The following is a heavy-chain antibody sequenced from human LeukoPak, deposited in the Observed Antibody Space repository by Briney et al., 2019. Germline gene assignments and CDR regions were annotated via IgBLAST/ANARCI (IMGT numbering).Heavy chain of an antibody. CDR2: IYPGDSDT. V-gene: IGHV5-51*01. Sequence: GESLKISCKGSGYSFTSYWSGWVRQMPGKGLEWMGIIYPGDSDTRYSPSFQGQVTISADKSISTAYLQWSSLKASDTAMYYCARSVAAAGTDDYFDYWGQGTLVTASS. CDR3: ARSVAAAGTDDYFDY. J-gene: IGHJ4*02. D-gene: IGHD6-13*01. CDR1: GYSFTSYW.